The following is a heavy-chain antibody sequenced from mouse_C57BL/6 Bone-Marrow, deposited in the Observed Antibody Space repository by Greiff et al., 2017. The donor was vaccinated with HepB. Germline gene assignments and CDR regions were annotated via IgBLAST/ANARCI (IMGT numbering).Heavy chain of an antibody. CDR2: IDPSNGGT. Sequence: QVQLQQPGTELVKPGASVKLSCKASGYTFTSYWMHWVKQRPGQGLEWIGNIDPSNGGTNYNEKFKSKATLTDDKSSSTAYMQLSSLTSEDAADYCCGSASFYWYFDFWGTGTTLTVSS. CDR1: GYTFTSYW. J-gene: IGHJ1*03. D-gene: IGHD6-2*01. V-gene: IGHV1-53*01. CDR3: GSASFYWYFDF.